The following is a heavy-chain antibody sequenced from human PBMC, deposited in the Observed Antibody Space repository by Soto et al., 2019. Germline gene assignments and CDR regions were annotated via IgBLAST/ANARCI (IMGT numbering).Heavy chain of an antibody. CDR2: IYYSGST. D-gene: IGHD6-6*01. CDR3: ARRIAARRGRYYYYYMDV. V-gene: IGHV4-39*01. CDR1: GGSISSSSYY. Sequence: QLQLQEWGPGLVKPSETLSLTCTVSGGSISSSSYYWGWIRQPPGKGLEWIGSIYYSGSTYYNPSLKSRVTISVDTSKNQFSLKLSSVTAADTAVYYCARRIAARRGRYYYYYMDVWGKGTTVTVSS. J-gene: IGHJ6*03.